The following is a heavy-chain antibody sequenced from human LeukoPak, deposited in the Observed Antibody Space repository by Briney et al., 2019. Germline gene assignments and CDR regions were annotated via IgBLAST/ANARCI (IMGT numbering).Heavy chain of an antibody. J-gene: IGHJ6*03. Sequence: GRSLRLSCAASGFTFSSYGMHWVRQAPGKGLEWVAVIWYDGSNKYYADSVKGRFTISRDSSKNTLYLQMNSLRAEDTAVYYCAKDIVLMVYAIFYYYYMDVWGKGTTVTVSS. D-gene: IGHD2-8*01. CDR1: GFTFSSYG. V-gene: IGHV3-33*06. CDR3: AKDIVLMVYAIFYYYYMDV. CDR2: IWYDGSNK.